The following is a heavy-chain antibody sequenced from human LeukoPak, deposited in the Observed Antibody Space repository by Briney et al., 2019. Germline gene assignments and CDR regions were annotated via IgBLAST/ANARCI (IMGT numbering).Heavy chain of an antibody. Sequence: MPGGSLRLSCAASGFTFASYSMNWVRQAPGKGLEWVSSISGDSTYIYNAGSVKGRFTISRDNAQAPLYLQMISLRADDTAVYYCARVSGRLERQSDLDYWGQGTLVIVSS. CDR2: ISGDSTYI. CDR3: ARVSGRLERQSDLDY. J-gene: IGHJ4*02. V-gene: IGHV3-21*01. D-gene: IGHD1-1*01. CDR1: GFTFASYS.